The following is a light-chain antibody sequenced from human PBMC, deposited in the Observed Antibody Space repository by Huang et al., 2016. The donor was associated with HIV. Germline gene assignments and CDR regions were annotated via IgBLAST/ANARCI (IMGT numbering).Light chain of an antibody. CDR2: DTS. CDR3: QQYDSSPPMYT. J-gene: IGKJ2*01. V-gene: IGKV3D-20*01. CDR1: QSARNSF. Sequence: VLTQSPATLSLSPGGRATLSCGASQSARNSFLAWYQLKPGLAPMLLIYDTSNRAPGIPARFSGSGSGTHFTRTISRLEPEDFAVYFCQQYDSSPPMYTFGQGTKLEMK.